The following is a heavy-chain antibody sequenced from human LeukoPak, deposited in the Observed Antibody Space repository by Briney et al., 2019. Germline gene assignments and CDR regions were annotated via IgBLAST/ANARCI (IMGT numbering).Heavy chain of an antibody. V-gene: IGHV4-59*01. CDR1: GDSISDYY. Sequence: PSETLSLTSTFSGDSISDYYCSWIRHPPRRGVEWICYIYHSGSTTYNPSPKGRGHMSEDTAKEPFSLKLNSLTAADPGLFYWARAWSRVGDTFDYLGQGTLVTVFS. CDR2: IYHSGST. CDR3: ARAWSRVGDTFDY. J-gene: IGHJ4*02. D-gene: IGHD1-26*01.